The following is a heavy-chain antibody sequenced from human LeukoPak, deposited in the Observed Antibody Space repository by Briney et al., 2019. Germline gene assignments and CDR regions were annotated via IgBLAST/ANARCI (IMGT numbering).Heavy chain of an antibody. CDR1: GGSISSGGYY. V-gene: IGHV4-30-2*01. Sequence: PSETLSLTCTVSGGSISSGGYYWSCIRQPPGKGLECIGYIYHSGSTYYNPSLKSRVTISVDRSKNQFSLKLSSVTAADTAVYYCARVISAYDFWSGYSPFDYWGQGTLVTVSS. CDR3: ARVISAYDFWSGYSPFDY. J-gene: IGHJ4*02. D-gene: IGHD3-3*01. CDR2: IYHSGST.